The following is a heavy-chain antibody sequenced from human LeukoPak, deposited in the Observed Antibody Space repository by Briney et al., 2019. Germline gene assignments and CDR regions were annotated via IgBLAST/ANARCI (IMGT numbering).Heavy chain of an antibody. Sequence: ASVKVSCKVSGYTLTELSMHWVRQAPGKGLEWMGGFDPEDGETIYAQKFQGRVTMTEDTSTDTAYMELSSLRSDDTAVYYCARDPYYYGSGSSPLVGFDYWGQGTLVTVSS. V-gene: IGHV1-24*01. CDR2: FDPEDGET. CDR1: GYTLTELS. CDR3: ARDPYYYGSGSSPLVGFDY. J-gene: IGHJ4*02. D-gene: IGHD3-10*01.